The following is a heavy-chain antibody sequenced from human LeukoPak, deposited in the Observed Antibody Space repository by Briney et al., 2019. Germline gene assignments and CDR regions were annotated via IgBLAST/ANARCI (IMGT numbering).Heavy chain of an antibody. CDR1: GFTFSSYA. CDR3: AKDSGSFDF. D-gene: IGHD1-26*01. CDR2: ISDSGANT. V-gene: IGHV3-23*01. J-gene: IGHJ4*02. Sequence: GGSLRLSCAVSGFTFSSYAMAWVRQAPGKGLEWVSAISDSGANTYYADSVKGRFTVSRDNSKNTLYLQMNSLRAEDTAVYYCAKDSGSFDFWGQGPLVTVSS.